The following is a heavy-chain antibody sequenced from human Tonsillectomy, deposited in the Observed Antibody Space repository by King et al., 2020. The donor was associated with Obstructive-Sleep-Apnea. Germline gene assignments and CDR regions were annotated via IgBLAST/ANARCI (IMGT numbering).Heavy chain of an antibody. V-gene: IGHV3-21*01. CDR2: ISSSSSYI. CDR1: GFTFSSYS. Sequence: VQLVESGGGLVKPGGSLRLSCAASGFTFSSYSMIWVRQAPGKGLEWVSSISSSSSYIYYADSVKGRFTISRDNAKNSLYLQMNSLRAEDTAVYYCARDQRIVVVPAAMVSDAFDIWGQGTMVTVSS. CDR3: ARDQRIVVVPAAMVSDAFDI. D-gene: IGHD2-2*01. J-gene: IGHJ3*02.